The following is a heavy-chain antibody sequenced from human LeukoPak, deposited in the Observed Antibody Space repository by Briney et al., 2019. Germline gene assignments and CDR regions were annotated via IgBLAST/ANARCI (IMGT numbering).Heavy chain of an antibody. CDR3: ARGEDIVVVVAAFDY. Sequence: GGSLRLSCAASGFTFSSYAMHWVRQAPGKGLEWVAFISYDGSNKYYADSVKGRFTISRDNSKNTLYLQMNSLRAEDTAVHYCARGEDIVVVVAAFDYWGQGTLVTVSS. CDR2: ISYDGSNK. V-gene: IGHV3-30-3*01. J-gene: IGHJ4*02. D-gene: IGHD2-15*01. CDR1: GFTFSSYA.